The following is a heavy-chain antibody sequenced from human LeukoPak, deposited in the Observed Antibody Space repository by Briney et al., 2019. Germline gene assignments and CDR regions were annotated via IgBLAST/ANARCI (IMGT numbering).Heavy chain of an antibody. Sequence: SETLSLTCTVSGGSISSGDYYWSWIRQPPGKVLEWIGYIYYSGSTYYNPSLESRVTISVDTSKNQFSLNLSSVTAADTAVYYCARDENIVVVPAAMFYGYWGQGTLVTVSS. V-gene: IGHV4-30-4*08. CDR1: GGSISSGDYY. CDR2: IYYSGST. J-gene: IGHJ4*02. D-gene: IGHD2-2*01. CDR3: ARDENIVVVPAAMFYGY.